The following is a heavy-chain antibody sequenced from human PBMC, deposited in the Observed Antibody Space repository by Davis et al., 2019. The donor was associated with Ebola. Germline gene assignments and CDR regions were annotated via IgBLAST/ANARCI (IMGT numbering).Heavy chain of an antibody. CDR3: ARTSIVGTTTTASDI. D-gene: IGHD1-26*01. CDR2: ISAYNGNT. CDR1: GYIFSNYG. J-gene: IGHJ3*02. Sequence: ASVKVSCKASGYIFSNYGISWVRQAPGQGLEWMGWISAYNGNTNYAQILQGRVTMTTDTSTGTAYMELRSLRSDDTAVYFCARTSIVGTTTTASDIWGQGTKVTVSS. V-gene: IGHV1-18*04.